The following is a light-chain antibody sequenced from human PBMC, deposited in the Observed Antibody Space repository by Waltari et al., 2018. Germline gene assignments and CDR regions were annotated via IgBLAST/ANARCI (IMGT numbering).Light chain of an antibody. CDR2: DVS. V-gene: IGLV2-14*03. CDR3: SSYVSSSTLEL. J-gene: IGLJ2*01. CDR1: SSDIGGYNY. Sequence: QSALTQTASVSGSPGQSITISCTGTSSDIGGYNYVSWYQQLPGRAPKLIIYDVSNRPSGVSNRFSGSKSGNTASLSISGLQGEDEADYYCSSYVSSSTLELFGGGTSLAVL.